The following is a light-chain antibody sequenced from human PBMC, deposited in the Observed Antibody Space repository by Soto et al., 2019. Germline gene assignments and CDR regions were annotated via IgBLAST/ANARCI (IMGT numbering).Light chain of an antibody. CDR2: NNN. Sequence: QSALAQPPSASGTPGQGVTISCSGSSSNIGSNYVYWYQQLPGTAPKLLIYNNNQRPSGVPDRFSASKSGTSASLDIRGLRSEDEADSSSSSWDGSLSGYVFGAGTKVTV. J-gene: IGLJ1*01. V-gene: IGLV1-47*02. CDR1: SSNIGSNY. CDR3: SSWDGSLSGYV.